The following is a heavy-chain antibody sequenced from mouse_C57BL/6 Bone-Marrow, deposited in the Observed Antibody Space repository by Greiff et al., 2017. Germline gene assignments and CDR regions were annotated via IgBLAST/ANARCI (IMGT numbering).Heavy chain of an antibody. J-gene: IGHJ2*01. CDR1: GFTFSSYA. CDR2: ISDGGSYT. CDR3: ARDLPPFDY. V-gene: IGHV5-4*01. D-gene: IGHD2-1*01. Sequence: VQLQQSGGGLVKPGGSLKLSCAASGFTFSSYAMSWVRQTPEKRLEWVATISDGGSYTYYPDNVKGRFTISRDNAKNNLYLQMSHLKSEDTAMYYCARDLPPFDYWGQGTTLTVSS.